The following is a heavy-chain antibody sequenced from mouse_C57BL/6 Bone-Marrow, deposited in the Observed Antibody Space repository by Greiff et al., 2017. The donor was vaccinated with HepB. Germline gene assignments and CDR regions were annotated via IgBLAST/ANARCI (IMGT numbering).Heavy chain of an antibody. CDR1: GFSLSTFGMG. CDR2: IWWDDDK. J-gene: IGHJ1*03. D-gene: IGHD1-1*01. V-gene: IGHV8-8*01. Sequence: QVTLKVSGPGILQPSQTLSLTCSFSGFSLSTFGMGVGWIRQPSGKGLEWLAHIWWDDDKYYNPALKSQLTISKDTSKNQVVLKIANVDTADTATYYCARSDLYYGSSYWYFDVWGTGTTVTVSS. CDR3: ARSDLYYGSSYWYFDV.